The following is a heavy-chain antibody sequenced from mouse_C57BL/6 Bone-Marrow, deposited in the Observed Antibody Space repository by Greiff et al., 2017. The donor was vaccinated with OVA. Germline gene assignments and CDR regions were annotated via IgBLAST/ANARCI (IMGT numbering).Heavy chain of an antibody. CDR2: IWRGGST. J-gene: IGHJ4*01. V-gene: IGHV2-5*01. D-gene: IGHD2-3*01. CDR1: GFSLTSYG. Sequence: VKLVESGPGLVQPSQSLSITCTVSGFSLTSYGVHWVRQSPGKGLEWLGVIWRGGSTAYNAAFMSRLSITKDNSKSQVYFKMNSLQAEDTAIYYCAKKGGGYYDYAMDYWGQGTSVTVSS. CDR3: AKKGGGYYDYAMDY.